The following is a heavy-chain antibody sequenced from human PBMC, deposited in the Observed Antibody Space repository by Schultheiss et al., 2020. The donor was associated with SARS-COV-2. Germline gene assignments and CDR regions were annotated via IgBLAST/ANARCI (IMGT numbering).Heavy chain of an antibody. CDR2: IYYSGST. Sequence: LRLSCTVSGGSISSGGYYWSWIRQHPGKGLEWIGYIYYSGSTYYNPSLKSRVTISVDTSKNQFSLKLSSVTAADTAVYYRARKDGGYCTNGVCRTYYYGMDVWGQGTTVTVSS. D-gene: IGHD2-8*01. J-gene: IGHJ6*02. CDR3: ARKDGGYCTNGVCRTYYYGMDV. CDR1: GGSISSGGYY. V-gene: IGHV4-31*03.